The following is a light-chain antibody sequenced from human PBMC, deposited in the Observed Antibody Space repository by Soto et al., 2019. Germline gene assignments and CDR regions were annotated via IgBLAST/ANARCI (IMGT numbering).Light chain of an antibody. Sequence: EIVMTQSPATLSVSPGEGATLSCRASQSVSSNLAWYQQKPGQAPRLLIYAASSRATGIPDRFSGSGSGTDFTLTVSRLEPEDFAVYYCQQYGSSPWTFGQGTKVDIK. CDR3: QQYGSSPWT. V-gene: IGKV3-20*01. CDR1: QSVSSN. J-gene: IGKJ1*01. CDR2: AAS.